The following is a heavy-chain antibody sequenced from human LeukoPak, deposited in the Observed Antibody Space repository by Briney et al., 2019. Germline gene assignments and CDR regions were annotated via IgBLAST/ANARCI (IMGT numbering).Heavy chain of an antibody. J-gene: IGHJ4*02. CDR1: GFTFSRFR. CDR3: ARDLRGDY. CDR2: ISSSSSTI. V-gene: IGHV3-48*02. Sequence: PGGSLRLSCAASGFTFSRFRMNWFRQAPGKGLEWVSYISSSSSTIYYADSVKGRFTISRDNAKNSLYLQMNSLRDEDTALYYCARDLRGDYWGQGTPVTVSS.